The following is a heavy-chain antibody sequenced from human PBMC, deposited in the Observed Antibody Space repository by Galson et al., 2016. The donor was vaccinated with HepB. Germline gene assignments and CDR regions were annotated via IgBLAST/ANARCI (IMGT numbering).Heavy chain of an antibody. D-gene: IGHD5-18*01. V-gene: IGHV3-33*01. J-gene: IGHJ3*02. Sequence: SLRLSCAASGFTFSSYGMHWVRQAPGKGLEWVALIWYDGSNRFYADSVKGRFTISRDNSKTTPHLQMNSLRAEDTAVYYCARSGSYGYAFDIWGQGTMVTASS. CDR3: ARSGSYGYAFDI. CDR1: GFTFSSYG. CDR2: IWYDGSNR.